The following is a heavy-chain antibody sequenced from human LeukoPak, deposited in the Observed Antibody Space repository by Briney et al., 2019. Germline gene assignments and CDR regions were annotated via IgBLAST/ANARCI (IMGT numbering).Heavy chain of an antibody. CDR2: FFVSGST. V-gene: IGHV4-39*01. CDR3: ARQFATAAADTRGYFDY. D-gene: IGHD6-25*01. J-gene: IGHJ4*02. CDR1: GGSISSSSDY. Sequence: ASETLSLTCTVSGGSISSSSDYWGWIRQAPGKGLEWIGSFFVSGSTHYNPSLRSRATLFVDTSKNQFSLKLTSMTAADAATYFCARQFATAAADTRGYFDYWGQGTVGAVSS.